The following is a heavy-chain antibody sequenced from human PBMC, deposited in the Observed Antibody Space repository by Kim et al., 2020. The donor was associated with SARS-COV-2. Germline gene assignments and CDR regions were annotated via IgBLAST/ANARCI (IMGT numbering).Heavy chain of an antibody. CDR2: ISGSGGST. Sequence: GGSLRLSCAASGFTFSSYAMSWVRQAPGKGLEWVSAISGSGGSTYYADSVKGRFTISRDNSKNTLYLQMNSLRAEDTAVYYCATTTYSSGWYPMALGYWGQGTLVTVSS. D-gene: IGHD6-19*01. CDR1: GFTFSSYA. J-gene: IGHJ4*02. V-gene: IGHV3-23*01. CDR3: ATTTYSSGWYPMALGY.